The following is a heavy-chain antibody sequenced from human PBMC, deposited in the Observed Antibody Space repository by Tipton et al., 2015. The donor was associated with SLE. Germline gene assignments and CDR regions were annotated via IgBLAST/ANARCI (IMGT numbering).Heavy chain of an antibody. CDR2: ISSSSSTI. CDR3: AKDDIAANAFDI. D-gene: IGHD6-13*01. CDR1: GFTFSSYS. V-gene: IGHV3-48*01. J-gene: IGHJ3*02. Sequence: SLRLSCAASGFTFSSYSMNWVRQAPGKGLEWVSYISSSSSTIYYADSVKGRFTISRDNAKNSLYLQMNSLRAEDTAVYYCAKDDIAANAFDIWGQGTMVTVSS.